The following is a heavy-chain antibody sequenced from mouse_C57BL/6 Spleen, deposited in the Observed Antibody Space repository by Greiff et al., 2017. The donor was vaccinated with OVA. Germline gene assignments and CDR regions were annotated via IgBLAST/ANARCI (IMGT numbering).Heavy chain of an antibody. CDR1: GYTFTSYW. J-gene: IGHJ2*01. V-gene: IGHV1-69*01. D-gene: IGHD2-5*01. CDR2: IDPSDSYT. Sequence: QVQLQQPGAELVMPGASVKLSCKASGYTFTSYWMHWVKQRPGQGLEWIGEIDPSDSYTNYNQKFKGKSTLTVDKSSSTAYMQLSILTSEDSAVYYCARGDSNYYFDYWGQGTTLTVSS. CDR3: ARGDSNYYFDY.